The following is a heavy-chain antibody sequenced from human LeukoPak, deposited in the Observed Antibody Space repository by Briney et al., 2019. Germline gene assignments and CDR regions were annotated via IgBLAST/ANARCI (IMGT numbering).Heavy chain of an antibody. V-gene: IGHV3-9*01. CDR1: GFTFSSYA. Sequence: PGGSLRLSCEASGFTFSSYAMHWVRQAPGKGLEWVSGISWNSGSIGYADSVKGRFTISRDNAKNSLYLQMNSLRAGDTALYYCAKDIKRGGRTGKVDYWGQGTLVTVSS. CDR2: ISWNSGSI. D-gene: IGHD3-10*01. CDR3: AKDIKRGGRTGKVDY. J-gene: IGHJ4*02.